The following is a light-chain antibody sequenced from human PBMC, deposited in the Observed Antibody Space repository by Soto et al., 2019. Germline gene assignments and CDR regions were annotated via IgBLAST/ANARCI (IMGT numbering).Light chain of an antibody. CDR1: QSVSSSY. Sequence: EIVLTQSPGTLSLSPGERATLSCRASQSVSSSYLVWYQQKPGQAPRLLVYGASSRATGIPYRFSGSGSGTDFTLTISRLEPEDFAVYYCQQYSSSPTFGPGTKVDIK. CDR2: GAS. V-gene: IGKV3-20*01. CDR3: QQYSSSPT. J-gene: IGKJ3*01.